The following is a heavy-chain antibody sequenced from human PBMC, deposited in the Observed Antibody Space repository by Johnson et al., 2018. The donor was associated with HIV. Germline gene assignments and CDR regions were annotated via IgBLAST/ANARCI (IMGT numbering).Heavy chain of an antibody. Sequence: QVQLVESGGGLVKPGGSLRLSCAASGFTFSDYYMSWIRQAPGKGLEWVSYISSSGSTIYYADSVNGRFTISRDNSKNTPYLQMNSLRAEDTAVYYCAKRRGVFFDAFYIWGQGKMVTVSS. CDR3: AKRRGVFFDAFYI. J-gene: IGHJ3*02. CDR1: GFTFSDYY. D-gene: IGHD6-13*01. V-gene: IGHV3-11*04. CDR2: ISSSGSTI.